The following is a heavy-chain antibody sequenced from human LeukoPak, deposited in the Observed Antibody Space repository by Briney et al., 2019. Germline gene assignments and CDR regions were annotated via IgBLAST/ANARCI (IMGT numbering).Heavy chain of an antibody. D-gene: IGHD6-19*01. Sequence: GGSLRLSCAASGFTFSGSAMHWVRQASGKGLEWVGRIRSKANSYATEYAASVKGRFAISRDDSKNTAYLQMNSLKTEDTAVYYCTGGLIAVARSAFDPWGQGTLVTVSS. J-gene: IGHJ5*02. V-gene: IGHV3-73*01. CDR1: GFTFSGSA. CDR2: IRSKANSYAT. CDR3: TGGLIAVARSAFDP.